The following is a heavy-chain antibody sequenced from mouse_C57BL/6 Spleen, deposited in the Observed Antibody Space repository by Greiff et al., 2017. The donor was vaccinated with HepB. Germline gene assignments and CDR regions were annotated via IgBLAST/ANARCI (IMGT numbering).Heavy chain of an antibody. Sequence: QVQLQQSGAELARPGASVKLSCKASGYTFTSYGISWVKQRTGQGLEWIGEIYPRSGNTYYNEKFKGKATLTADKSSSTAYMELRSLTSEDSAVYFCASGSPFFDYWGQGTTLTVSS. CDR1: GYTFTSYG. D-gene: IGHD1-1*02. CDR3: ASGSPFFDY. V-gene: IGHV1-81*01. J-gene: IGHJ2*01. CDR2: IYPRSGNT.